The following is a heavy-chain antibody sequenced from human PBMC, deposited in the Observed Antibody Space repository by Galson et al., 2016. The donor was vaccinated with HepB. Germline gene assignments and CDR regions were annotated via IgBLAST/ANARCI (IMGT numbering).Heavy chain of an antibody. V-gene: IGHV3-11*01. D-gene: IGHD3-16*01. Sequence: SLRLSCAASGFTFSNYYMTWIRQAPGKGLESISYISTSGITIYYADSVKGRFTISRDNAKNLLLLQMNILRPEDTAVYYCARQYGGGAHHCDSWGHGTLVTVSS. J-gene: IGHJ5*01. CDR1: GFTFSNYY. CDR2: ISTSGITI. CDR3: ARQYGGGAHHCDS.